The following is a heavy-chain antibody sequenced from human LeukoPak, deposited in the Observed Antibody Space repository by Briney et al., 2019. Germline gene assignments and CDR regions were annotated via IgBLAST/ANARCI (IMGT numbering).Heavy chain of an antibody. D-gene: IGHD3-10*01. Sequence: SVKVSCKASGGTFSSYAISWVRQAPGQGLEWMGRIIPILFIANYAQKFQGRVTITADKSTSTAYMELSSLRSEDTAVYYCAREVVTMVRGVITPEDYGMDVWGQGTTVTVSS. J-gene: IGHJ6*02. CDR3: AREVVTMVRGVITPEDYGMDV. V-gene: IGHV1-69*04. CDR1: GGTFSSYA. CDR2: IIPILFIA.